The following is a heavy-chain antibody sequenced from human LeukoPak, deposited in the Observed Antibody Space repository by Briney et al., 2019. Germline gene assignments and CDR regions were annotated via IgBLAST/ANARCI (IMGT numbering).Heavy chain of an antibody. V-gene: IGHV5-51*01. J-gene: IGHJ5*02. CDR1: GYSFTSYW. CDR3: AKEYYDRGPFDP. D-gene: IGHD3-16*01. CDR2: IYPGDADT. Sequence: GASLKISCKGSGYSFTSYWIGWVRQMPGKGLEWLGGIYPGDADTSYSPSFQGQVTMSADKSISPACLQWSSLKASDTAMYCCAKEYYDRGPFDPWGEGTLVTVSS.